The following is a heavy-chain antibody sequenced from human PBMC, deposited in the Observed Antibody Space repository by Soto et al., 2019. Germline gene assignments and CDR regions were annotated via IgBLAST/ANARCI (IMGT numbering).Heavy chain of an antibody. CDR3: ARDRGSGLRDFDY. D-gene: IGHD6-19*01. Sequence: LRLSCSASGFTFKNFAMHWVRQAPGKGLEWVAVISYAGTNKYYADSVKGRFTMSRDDSENTVYLQMNSLRVEDTAVYFCARDRGSGLRDFDYWGQGTLVTVSS. CDR1: GFTFKNFA. J-gene: IGHJ4*02. V-gene: IGHV3-30-3*01. CDR2: ISYAGTNK.